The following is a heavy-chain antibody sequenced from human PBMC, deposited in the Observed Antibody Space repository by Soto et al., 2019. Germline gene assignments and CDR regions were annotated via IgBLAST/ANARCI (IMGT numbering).Heavy chain of an antibody. Sequence: SPTLSLTCAISGDSVSSNSAAWNWIRQSPSRGLEWLGRTYYRSKWYNDYAVSVKSRITINPDTSKNQLSLQLNSVTPEDTAVYYCAREKTGLYYDSSGYYDYYYYGMDVWGQGTTVTVSS. CDR1: GDSVSSNSAA. CDR2: TYYRSKWYN. V-gene: IGHV6-1*01. D-gene: IGHD3-22*01. J-gene: IGHJ6*02. CDR3: AREKTGLYYDSSGYYDYYYYGMDV.